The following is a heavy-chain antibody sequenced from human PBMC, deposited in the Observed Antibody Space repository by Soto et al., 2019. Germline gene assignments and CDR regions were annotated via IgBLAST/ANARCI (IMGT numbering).Heavy chain of an antibody. CDR3: AREPKQWLVGGGLDY. CDR1: GFTVSSNY. D-gene: IGHD6-19*01. CDR2: IYSGGST. V-gene: IGHV3-53*01. Sequence: EVQLVESGGGLIQPGGSLRLSCAASGFTVSSNYMSWVRQAPGKGLEWVSVIYSGGSTYYADSVKGRFTISRDNSKNTLYLQMNSLRAEDTAVYYCAREPKQWLVGGGLDYWGQGTLVTVSS. J-gene: IGHJ4*02.